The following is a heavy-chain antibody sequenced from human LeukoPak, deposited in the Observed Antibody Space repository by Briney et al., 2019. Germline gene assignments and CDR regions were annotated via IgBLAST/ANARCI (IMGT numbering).Heavy chain of an antibody. D-gene: IGHD7-27*01. V-gene: IGHV3-21*01. CDR2: ISSSSSYI. J-gene: IGHJ3*02. CDR3: ARELGAFDI. CDR1: GFTFSSYT. Sequence: PGGSLKLSCAASGFTFSSYTMNWVRHAPGKGLEWVSSISSSSSYIYYADSLKGRFTISRDNAKNSLYLQMNSLRAEDTAVYYCARELGAFDIWGQGTMVTVSS.